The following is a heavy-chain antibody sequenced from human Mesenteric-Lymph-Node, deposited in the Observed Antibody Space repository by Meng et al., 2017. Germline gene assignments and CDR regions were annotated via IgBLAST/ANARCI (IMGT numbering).Heavy chain of an antibody. CDR1: GGSIIGYY. CDR3: ARHPQFGTTMIEY. Sequence: VRLQESGPGLVQPSEPLSLTCTLSGGSIIGYYWSWIRQPPGKELEWIGYIHYSGSTNYKPSLKSRVTISVDTSKNQFSLKLSSVTAADTAVYYCARHPQFGTTMIEYWGQGTLVTVSS. D-gene: IGHD1-7*01. CDR2: IHYSGST. J-gene: IGHJ4*02. V-gene: IGHV4-59*08.